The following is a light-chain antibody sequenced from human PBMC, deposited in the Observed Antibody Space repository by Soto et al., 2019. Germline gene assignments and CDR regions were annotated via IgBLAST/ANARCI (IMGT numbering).Light chain of an antibody. Sequence: ENVLTQSPGSLSLSPGETATLSCRASQTVDNLYLAWYQQKPGQAPELLIFGANRRATGIPDRFSGSGSGTDFTLTISRLESEDFVVYYCQLYGSSTLYTFGQGTKVDIK. CDR3: QLYGSSTLYT. J-gene: IGKJ2*01. V-gene: IGKV3-20*01. CDR1: QTVDNLY. CDR2: GAN.